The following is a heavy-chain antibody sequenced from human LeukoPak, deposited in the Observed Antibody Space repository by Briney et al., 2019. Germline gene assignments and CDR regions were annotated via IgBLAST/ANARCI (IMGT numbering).Heavy chain of an antibody. D-gene: IGHD6-13*01. CDR2: IKHDGSEK. CDR3: ARDSQPGYYHGMDV. Sequence: QPGGSLRLSCAVSGLTFSSYWMSWVRQAPGKGLEWVANIKHDGSEKFYVDSLKGRFTISRDNAKNSLYLQMNSLTAEDTAVYYCARDSQPGYYHGMDVWGQGTTVTVSS. V-gene: IGHV3-7*01. J-gene: IGHJ6*02. CDR1: GLTFSSYW.